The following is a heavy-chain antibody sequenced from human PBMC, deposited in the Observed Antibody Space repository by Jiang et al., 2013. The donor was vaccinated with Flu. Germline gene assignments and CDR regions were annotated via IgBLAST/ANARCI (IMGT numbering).Heavy chain of an antibody. CDR2: ISYDGSNK. CDR1: GFTFSSYG. V-gene: IGHV3-30*18. D-gene: IGHD3-22*01. J-gene: IGHJ5*02. CDR3: AKDYYDSSGPWFDP. Sequence: VQLLESGGGLVQPGGSLRLSCAASGFTFSSYGMHWVRQAPGKGLGWVAVISYDGSNKYYADSVKGRFTISRDNSKNTLYLQMNSLGAEDTAVYYCAKDYYDSSGPWFDPWGQGTLVTVSS.